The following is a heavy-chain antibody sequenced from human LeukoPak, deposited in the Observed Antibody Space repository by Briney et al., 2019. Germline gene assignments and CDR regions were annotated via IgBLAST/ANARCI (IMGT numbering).Heavy chain of an antibody. CDR1: GYTFTSYD. CDR2: MNPNSGNT. V-gene: IGHV1-8*01. CDR3: ASPYCSGGSCSDDAFDI. J-gene: IGHJ3*02. D-gene: IGHD2-15*01. Sequence: ASVKVSCKASGYTFTSYDINWVRQATGQGLEWMGWMNPNSGNTGYAQKFQGRVTMTRNTSISTAYMELSSLRSEDTAVYYCASPYCSGGSCSDDAFDIWGQGTMVTVSS.